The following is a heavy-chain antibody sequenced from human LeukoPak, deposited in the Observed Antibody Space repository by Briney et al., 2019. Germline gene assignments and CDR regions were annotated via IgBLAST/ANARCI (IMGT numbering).Heavy chain of an antibody. Sequence: SQTLSLTCTVSGGSISSGGYYWSWIRQHPGKGLEWIGYIYYSGSTYYNPSLKSRVTISVDTSKNQFSLKLSSVTAADTAVYYCARGDCGGDCWAYCYYGMDVWGQGTTVTVSS. V-gene: IGHV4-31*03. CDR1: GGSISSGGYY. D-gene: IGHD2-21*02. CDR3: ARGDCGGDCWAYCYYGMDV. CDR2: IYYSGST. J-gene: IGHJ6*02.